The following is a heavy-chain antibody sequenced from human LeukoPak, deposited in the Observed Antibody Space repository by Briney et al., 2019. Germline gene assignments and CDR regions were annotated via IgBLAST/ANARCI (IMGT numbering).Heavy chain of an antibody. J-gene: IGHJ6*03. CDR2: IYYSGST. CDR1: GGSISSSSYY. Sequence: PSETLSLTCSVSGGSISSSSYYWGWIRQPPGKGLEWIGSIYYSGSTYYNPSLKSRVTISVDTSKNQFSLKLSSVTAADTAVYYCARAVRQTTPGGWGYYYYYYMDVWGKGTTVTVSS. CDR3: ARAVRQTTPGGWGYYYYYYMDV. V-gene: IGHV4-39*07. D-gene: IGHD6-19*01.